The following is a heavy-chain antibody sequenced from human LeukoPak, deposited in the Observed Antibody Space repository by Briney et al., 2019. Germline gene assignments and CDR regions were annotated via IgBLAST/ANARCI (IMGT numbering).Heavy chain of an antibody. J-gene: IGHJ5*02. Sequence: KPSETLSLTCSVSAGSISSSNYYWGWIRQPPGKGLEWIGSIYYSGRTYYNPSLKSRVTISVDTSKKQLSLKLSSVTAADTAVYYCARGRPDGSGSYYKFDPWGQGTLVTVSS. CDR1: AGSISSSNYY. CDR3: ARGRPDGSGSYYKFDP. D-gene: IGHD3-10*01. CDR2: IYYSGRT. V-gene: IGHV4-39*01.